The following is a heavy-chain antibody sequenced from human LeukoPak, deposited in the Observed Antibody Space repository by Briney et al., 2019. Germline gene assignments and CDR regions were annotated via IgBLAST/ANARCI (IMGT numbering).Heavy chain of an antibody. Sequence: SETLSLTCTVSGGSINSYYWSWIRQPPGKGLEWIGYIYYSGSTNYNPSLKSRVTISVDTSKNQFSLKLSSVTAADTAVYYCARDAKPTDYWGQGTLVTVSS. CDR1: GGSINSYY. J-gene: IGHJ4*02. CDR2: IYYSGST. V-gene: IGHV4-59*12. CDR3: ARDAKPTDY.